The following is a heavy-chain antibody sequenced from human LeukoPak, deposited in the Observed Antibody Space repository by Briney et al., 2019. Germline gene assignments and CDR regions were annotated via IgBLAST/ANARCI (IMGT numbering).Heavy chain of an antibody. Sequence: GGSLRLSCAASGFTLSSYWMHWVRQAPGKGLAWVSRVSNDGSSTTYADSVRGRFTISRDNTKNTLYLQLNGLRAEDTAVYYCVRDAWMASTPLDYWGQGTLVTVSS. CDR2: VSNDGSST. D-gene: IGHD5-24*01. CDR1: GFTLSSYW. J-gene: IGHJ4*02. CDR3: VRDAWMASTPLDY. V-gene: IGHV3-74*01.